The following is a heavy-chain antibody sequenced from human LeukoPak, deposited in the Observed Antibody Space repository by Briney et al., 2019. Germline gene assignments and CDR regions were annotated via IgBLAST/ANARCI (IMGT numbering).Heavy chain of an antibody. J-gene: IGHJ4*02. CDR1: GGSFSGYY. D-gene: IGHD2-2*01. V-gene: IGHV4-34*01. CDR2: INHSGST. CDR3: ARLDIVVVPAAPFDY. Sequence: SETLSLTCAVYGGSFSGYYWSWIRQPPGKGLEWIGEINHSGSTNYNPSLKSRVIISVDTSKNQFSLKLSSVTAADTAVYYCARLDIVVVPAAPFDYWGQGTLVTVSS.